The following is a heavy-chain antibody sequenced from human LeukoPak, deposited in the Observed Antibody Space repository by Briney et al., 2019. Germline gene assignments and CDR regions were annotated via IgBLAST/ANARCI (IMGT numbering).Heavy chain of an antibody. Sequence: GGSLRLSCAASGFTFSSYSMNWVRQAPGKGLEWVSYISTSSSTIYYADSVKGRFTISRDNAKNSLYLQMNSLRAEDTAVYYCASQDYYYYMDVWGKGTTVTVSS. CDR3: ASQDYYYYMDV. CDR2: ISTSSSTI. V-gene: IGHV3-48*01. CDR1: GFTFSSYS. J-gene: IGHJ6*03.